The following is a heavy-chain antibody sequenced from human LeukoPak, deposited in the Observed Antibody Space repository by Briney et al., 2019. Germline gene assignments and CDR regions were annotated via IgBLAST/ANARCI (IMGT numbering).Heavy chain of an antibody. CDR1: GGPISSGSYY. J-gene: IGHJ4*02. V-gene: IGHV4-61*02. CDR2: IYTSGST. CDR3: ARTHPMITFGGVIRYYFDY. Sequence: SQTLSLTCTVSGGPISSGSYYWSWIRQPAGKGLEWIGRIYTSGSTNYNPSLKSRVTISVDTSKNQFSLKLSSVTAADTAVYYCARTHPMITFGGVIRYYFDYWGQGTLVTVSS. D-gene: IGHD3-16*01.